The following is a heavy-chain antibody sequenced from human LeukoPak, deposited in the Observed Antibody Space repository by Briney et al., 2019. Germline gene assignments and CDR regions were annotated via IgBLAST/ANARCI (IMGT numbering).Heavy chain of an antibody. V-gene: IGHV4-59*08. Sequence: SGTLSLTCTVSGGSISNYYWSWIRQPPGKGLEWIGYIYYSGSTNYNPSLKGRVTISVDTSKNQFSLKLSSVTAADTAVYYCARHTLVAASSFDYWGQGTLVTVSS. CDR3: ARHTLVAASSFDY. CDR1: GGSISNYY. D-gene: IGHD2-15*01. CDR2: IYYSGST. J-gene: IGHJ4*02.